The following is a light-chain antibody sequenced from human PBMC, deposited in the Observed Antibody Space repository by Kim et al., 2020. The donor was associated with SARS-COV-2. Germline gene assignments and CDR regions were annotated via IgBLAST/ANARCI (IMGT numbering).Light chain of an antibody. J-gene: IGKJ4*01. CDR2: KAS. Sequence: DFQMTQFPSSLSASVGDRVTITCRASQNLNTWLAWYRQRPGKAPELLIYKASTLNSGVPSRFSGRGSGTEFTLTISSLQPDDVATYYCQQYNVYSWLAFGGGTKVNIK. CDR3: QQYNVYSWLA. V-gene: IGKV1-5*03. CDR1: QNLNTW.